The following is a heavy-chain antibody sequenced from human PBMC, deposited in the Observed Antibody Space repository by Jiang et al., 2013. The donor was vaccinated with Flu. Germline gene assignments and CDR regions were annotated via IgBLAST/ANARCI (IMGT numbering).Heavy chain of an antibody. J-gene: IGHJ4*02. CDR3: ASKAIAVADDFDY. Sequence: KGLEWVSSISSSSSYIYYADSVKGRFTISRDNAKNSLYLQMNSLRAEDTAVYYCASKAIAVADDFDYWGQGTLVTVSS. D-gene: IGHD6-19*01. CDR2: ISSSSSYI. V-gene: IGHV3-21*01.